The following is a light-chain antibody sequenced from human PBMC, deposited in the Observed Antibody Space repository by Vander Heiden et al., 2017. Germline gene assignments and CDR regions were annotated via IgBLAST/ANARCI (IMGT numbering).Light chain of an antibody. CDR3: QHYRNSLT. J-gene: IGKJ4*01. V-gene: IGKV3-20*01. CDR1: QSVSSSY. Sequence: EIVLTQSPGTLSLSPGERATLSCRASQSVSSSYLVWYQQKPGQAPRLLIYGASSRATGIPDRFSGSGSGTDFTLTISRLEPEDFAVYYCQHYRNSLTFGGGTKVEIK. CDR2: GAS.